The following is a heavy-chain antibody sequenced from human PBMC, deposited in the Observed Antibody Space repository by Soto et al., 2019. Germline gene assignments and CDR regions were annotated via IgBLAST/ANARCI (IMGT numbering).Heavy chain of an antibody. J-gene: IGHJ4*02. Sequence: VQLLESGGGLVQPGGSLRLSCAASGFTFSSYAMSWVRQAPGKGLEWVSAISGSGGSTYYADSVKGRFTISRDNSKNTLYLQMNSLRAEDTAVYYCAKRSTFHGMPFGYFDYWGQGTLVTVSS. V-gene: IGHV3-23*01. CDR1: GFTFSSYA. CDR2: ISGSGGST. D-gene: IGHD2-2*01. CDR3: AKRSTFHGMPFGYFDY.